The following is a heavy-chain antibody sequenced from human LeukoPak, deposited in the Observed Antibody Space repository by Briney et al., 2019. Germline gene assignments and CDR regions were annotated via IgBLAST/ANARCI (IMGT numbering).Heavy chain of an antibody. J-gene: IGHJ4*02. CDR1: GYSFTSYW. D-gene: IGHD6-19*01. Sequence: GESLKISCKGSGYSFTSYWIGWVRQMPGKGLEWMGIIYPGDSVTRYSPSFQGQITIAADKSIRIAYLQWRSLKASDTAMYYCARPLRYSSGWPPVGYWGQGTLVTVSS. CDR2: IYPGDSVT. CDR3: ARPLRYSSGWPPVGY. V-gene: IGHV5-51*01.